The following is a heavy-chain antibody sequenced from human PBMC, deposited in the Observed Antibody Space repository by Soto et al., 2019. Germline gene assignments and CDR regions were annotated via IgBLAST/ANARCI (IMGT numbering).Heavy chain of an antibody. J-gene: IGHJ6*02. Sequence: PGGSLRLSCAASGFTFSSYEVNWVRQAPGKGLEWVSYISSSGSTIYYADSVKGRFTISRDNATNSLYLPMNSLRAADTAAYYCARDSYSRGYYCGMDVWGQGPTVTVSS. CDR1: GFTFSSYE. CDR3: ARDSYSRGYYCGMDV. CDR2: ISSSGSTI. V-gene: IGHV3-48*03. D-gene: IGHD6-19*01.